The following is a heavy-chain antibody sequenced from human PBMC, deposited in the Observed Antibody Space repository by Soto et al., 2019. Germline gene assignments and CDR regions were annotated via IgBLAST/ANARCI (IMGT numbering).Heavy chain of an antibody. D-gene: IGHD6-19*01. J-gene: IGHJ4*02. CDR3: AKTAEAMAGTVYDS. CDR2: IGGSGGRP. CDR1: QFTFSNYA. V-gene: IGHV3-23*01. Sequence: EVQLLESGGGLVQPGGSLGLSCAASQFTFSNYAMGWVRQPPGKGLEWVSAIGGSGGRPHYADSVKGRFTISRDNSKNTLYLQMNSLRAEDTAVYYCAKTAEAMAGTVYDSWGQGTLVTVSS.